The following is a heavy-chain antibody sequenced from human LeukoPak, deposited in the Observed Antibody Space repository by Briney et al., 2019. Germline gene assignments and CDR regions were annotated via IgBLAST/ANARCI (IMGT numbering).Heavy chain of an antibody. J-gene: IGHJ4*02. Sequence: GGSLRLSCAGSGFTFSSYAMTWVRQAPGKGLEWVSAMSDSGGSTYYADSVKGRFPISRNNSKNTLYLQMNSLRAEDTAVYYCAKDRSGPTIDYWGQGTLVTVSS. CDR2: MSDSGGST. D-gene: IGHD3-16*02. V-gene: IGHV3-23*01. CDR3: AKDRSGPTIDY. CDR1: GFTFSSYA.